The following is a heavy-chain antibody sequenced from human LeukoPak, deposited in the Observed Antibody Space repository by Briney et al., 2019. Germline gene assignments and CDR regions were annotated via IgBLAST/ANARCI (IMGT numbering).Heavy chain of an antibody. J-gene: IGHJ6*02. CDR2: ISSNGGST. CDR3: ARDLYSSSWYSLNYYYGMVV. D-gene: IGHD6-13*01. CDR1: GFTFSSYA. V-gene: IGHV3-64*01. Sequence: GGSLRLSCAASGFTFSSYAMHWVRQAPGKGLEYVSAISSNGGSTYYANSVKGRFTISRDNSKNTLYLQMGSLRAEDMAVYYCARDLYSSSWYSLNYYYGMVVWGQGTTVTVSS.